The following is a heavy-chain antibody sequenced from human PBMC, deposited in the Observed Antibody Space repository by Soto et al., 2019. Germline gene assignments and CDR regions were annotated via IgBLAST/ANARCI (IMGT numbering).Heavy chain of an antibody. CDR3: ATLITVGDLDALDI. Sequence: QMQLVQSGAEVKRTGSSVNVSCKASGYTLTYRYLHWVRQAPGQALEWMGWITPFNGNTNYAREFQDRVTITGDRSMTTAYMELSSLRSEDTAMYHCATLITVGDLDALDIWGQGTMVTVSS. CDR2: ITPFNGNT. V-gene: IGHV1-45*02. J-gene: IGHJ3*02. D-gene: IGHD3-16*01. CDR1: GYTLTYRY.